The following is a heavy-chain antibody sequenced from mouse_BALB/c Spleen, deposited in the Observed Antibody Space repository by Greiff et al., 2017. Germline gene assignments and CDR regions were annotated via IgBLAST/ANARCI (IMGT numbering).Heavy chain of an antibody. V-gene: IGHV5-4*02. CDR3: ARDGITTVVATDAMDY. D-gene: IGHD1-1*01. Sequence: EVKLQESGGGLVKPGGSLKLSCAASGFTFSDYYMYWVRQTPEKRLEWVATISDGGSYTYYPDSVKGRFTISRDNAKNNLYLQMSSLKSEDTAMYYCARDGITTVVATDAMDYWGQGTSVTVSS. CDR2: ISDGGSYT. J-gene: IGHJ4*01. CDR1: GFTFSDYY.